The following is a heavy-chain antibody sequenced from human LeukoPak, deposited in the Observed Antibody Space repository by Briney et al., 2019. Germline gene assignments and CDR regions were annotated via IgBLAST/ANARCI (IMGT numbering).Heavy chain of an antibody. CDR3: ARDFYDFWSGYYSSTVSYYFDY. V-gene: IGHV3-21*01. J-gene: IGHJ4*02. CDR2: ISSSSSYI. Sequence: GGSLRLSCAASGFTFSSYSMNWVRQAPGKGLEWVSSISSSSSYIYYADSVKGRFTISRDNAKNSMYLQMNSLRAEDTAVYYCARDFYDFWSGYYSSTVSYYFDYWGQGTLVTVS. CDR1: GFTFSSYS. D-gene: IGHD3-3*01.